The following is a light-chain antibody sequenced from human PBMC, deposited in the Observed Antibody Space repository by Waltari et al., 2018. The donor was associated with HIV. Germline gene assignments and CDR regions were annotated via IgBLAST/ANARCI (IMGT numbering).Light chain of an antibody. CDR1: SSNIGSNY. Sequence: QSALTQPPSASGTPGQRVTISCSGSSSNIGSNYVYWYQQLPGTAPKLLIYMNNQRPSGVPDRFSGSKSVTSASLAISGLRSEDEADYYCAAWDASLSAWVFGGGTKLTVL. J-gene: IGLJ3*02. V-gene: IGLV1-47*01. CDR2: MNN. CDR3: AAWDASLSAWV.